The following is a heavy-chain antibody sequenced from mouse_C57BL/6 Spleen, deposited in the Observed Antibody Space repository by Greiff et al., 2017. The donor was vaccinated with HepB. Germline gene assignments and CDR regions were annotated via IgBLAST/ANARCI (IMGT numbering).Heavy chain of an antibody. CDR2: IYPGDGDT. CDR3: ARGYYDYEDWYFDV. J-gene: IGHJ1*03. V-gene: IGHV1-82*01. CDR1: GYAFSSSW. D-gene: IGHD2-4*01. Sequence: QVQLQQSGPELVKPGASVKISCKASGYAFSSSWMNWVKQRPGKGLEWIGRIYPGDGDTNYNGKFKGKATLTADKSSSTAYMQLSSLTSEDSAVYFCARGYYDYEDWYFDVWGTGTTVTVSS.